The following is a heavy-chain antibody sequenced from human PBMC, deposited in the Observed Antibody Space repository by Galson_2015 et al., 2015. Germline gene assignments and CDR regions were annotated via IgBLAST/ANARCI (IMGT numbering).Heavy chain of an antibody. J-gene: IGHJ6*02. D-gene: IGHD3-3*02. CDR3: ARGTQGIIVHPFYFAMDV. V-gene: IGHV1-69*13. CDR2: IIPVFGTK. CDR1: GGTFSSDG. Sequence: SVKVSCKASGGTFSSDGVSWVRQAPGQGLEWMGGIIPVFGTKNYAQKFQGRIIISADESTNTAYMELSGLTSDDTAVYYCARGTQGIIVHPFYFAMDVWGPGTTASVSS.